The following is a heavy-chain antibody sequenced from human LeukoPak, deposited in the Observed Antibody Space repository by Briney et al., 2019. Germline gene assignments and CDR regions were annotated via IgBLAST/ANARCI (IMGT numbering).Heavy chain of an antibody. CDR1: GGSFSGYY. CDR2: IYTSGST. D-gene: IGHD3-22*01. CDR3: ARASYSYDINGWVPFDY. V-gene: IGHV4-59*10. Sequence: SETLSLTCAVYGGSFSGYYWSWIRQPAGKGLEWIGRIYTSGSTNYNPSLKSRVTISGDTSKNQFSLRLSSVTSADTAVYYCARASYSYDINGWVPFDYWGQGTLVTVSS. J-gene: IGHJ4*02.